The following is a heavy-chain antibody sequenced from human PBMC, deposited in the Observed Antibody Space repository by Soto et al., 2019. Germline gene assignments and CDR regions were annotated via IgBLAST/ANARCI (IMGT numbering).Heavy chain of an antibody. CDR2: IIPIFGTA. CDR1: GGTFSSYA. J-gene: IGHJ6*02. V-gene: IGHV1-69*01. D-gene: IGHD3-10*01. CDR3: ARGRSMVRGVELSPYYYYGMDV. Sequence: QVQLVQSGAEVKKPGSSVKVSCKASGGTFSSYAISWVRQAPGQGLEWMGGIIPIFGTANYAQKFQGRVTITADESTSTAYMELSSLRSEDTAVYYCARGRSMVRGVELSPYYYYGMDVWGQGTTVTVSS.